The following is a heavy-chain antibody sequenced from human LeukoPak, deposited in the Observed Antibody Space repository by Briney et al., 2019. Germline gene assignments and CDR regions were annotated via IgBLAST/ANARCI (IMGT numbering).Heavy chain of an antibody. CDR2: IYSGGST. J-gene: IGHJ4*02. Sequence: PGGSLRLSCAASGFTFDDYGMSWVRQAPGKGLEWVSVIYSGGSTYYADSVKGRFTISRDNSKNTLYLQMNSLRAEDTAVYYCAREQGGYDFYFDYWGQGTLVTVSS. CDR1: GFTFDDYG. CDR3: AREQGGYDFYFDY. V-gene: IGHV3-66*01. D-gene: IGHD5-12*01.